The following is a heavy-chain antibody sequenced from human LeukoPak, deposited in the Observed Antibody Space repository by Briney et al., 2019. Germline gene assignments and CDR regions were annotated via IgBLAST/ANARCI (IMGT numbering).Heavy chain of an antibody. J-gene: IGHJ4*02. D-gene: IGHD1-26*01. CDR3: VRDGVGAPPFDY. Sequence: GGSLRLSCAAYGFTFSNNWMHWVRQAPGKGLVWVSRIKGDGSSTGYADSVKGRFTISRDNAKNTLLLQMNSLRAEDTAVYYCVRDGVGAPPFDYWGQGVLVTVSS. CDR2: IKGDGSST. V-gene: IGHV3-74*01. CDR1: GFTFSNNW.